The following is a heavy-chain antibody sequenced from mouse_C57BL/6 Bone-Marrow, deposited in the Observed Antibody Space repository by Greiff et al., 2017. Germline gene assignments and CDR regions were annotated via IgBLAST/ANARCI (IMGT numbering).Heavy chain of an antibody. CDR1: GYTFTSYW. Sequence: VQLQQPGAELVMPGASVKLSCKASGYTFTSYWMHWVKQRPGQGLEWIGEIDPYDSYTNYNQKLKGKSTLTVDKSSSTAYMQLSSLTSEDSAVYYCARGRRGDYWGQGTTLTVSS. CDR2: IDPYDSYT. D-gene: IGHD2-12*01. V-gene: IGHV1-69*01. CDR3: ARGRRGDY. J-gene: IGHJ2*01.